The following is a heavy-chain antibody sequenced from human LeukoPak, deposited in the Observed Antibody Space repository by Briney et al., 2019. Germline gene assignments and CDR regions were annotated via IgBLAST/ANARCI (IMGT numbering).Heavy chain of an antibody. J-gene: IGHJ4*02. CDR3: ARDIYDYVWGSYPL. D-gene: IGHD3-16*02. CDR2: IYYSGST. V-gene: IGHV4-59*01. Sequence: SETLSLTCTVSGGSISSYYWSWIRQPPGKGLEWIGYIYYSGSTNYNPSLKSRVTISVDTLKNQFSLKLSSVTAADTAVYYCARDIYDYVWGSYPLWGQGTLVTVSS. CDR1: GGSISSYY.